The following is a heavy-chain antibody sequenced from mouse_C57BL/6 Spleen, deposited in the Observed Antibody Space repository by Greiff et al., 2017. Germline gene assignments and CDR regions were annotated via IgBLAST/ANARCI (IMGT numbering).Heavy chain of an antibody. CDR1: GYTFTSYG. CDR3: ATGYDGYAMDY. D-gene: IGHD2-2*01. J-gene: IGHJ4*01. CDR2: IYPRSGNT. Sequence: VQPVESGAELARPGASVKLSCKASGYTFTSYGISWVKQRPGQGLEWIGEIYPRSGNTYYNEKFKGKATLTADKSSSTAYMELRSLTAEDSAVYVCATGYDGYAMDYWGQGTSVTVSS. V-gene: IGHV1-81*01.